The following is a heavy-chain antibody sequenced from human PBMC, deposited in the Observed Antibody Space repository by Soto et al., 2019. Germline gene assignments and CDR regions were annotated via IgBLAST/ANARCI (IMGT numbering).Heavy chain of an antibody. CDR1: ACSLLSYY. CDR2: IYCAGST. Sequence: SDTPPITCTVLACSLLSYYCSWIRQPPGRGLEWIGFIYCAGSTKYTPSLNSRVTISVDTSKNQFALTVTSVTATDTAVYYCARRIVATETFDYWGQGTLVTVPS. J-gene: IGHJ4*02. CDR3: ARRIVATETFDY. V-gene: IGHV4-59*08. D-gene: IGHD5-12*01.